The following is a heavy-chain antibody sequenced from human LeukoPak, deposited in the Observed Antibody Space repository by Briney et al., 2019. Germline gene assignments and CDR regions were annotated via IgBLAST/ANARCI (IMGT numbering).Heavy chain of an antibody. J-gene: IGHJ4*02. V-gene: IGHV3-53*01. D-gene: IGHD6-19*01. CDR1: GFTVSSNY. CDR2: IYSGGST. CDR3: ARVEEQWLGLYDY. Sequence: GGSLRLSCAASGFTVSSNYMSWVRQAPGKGLEWVSVIYSGGSTYYADSVKGRFTISRDNSKNTLYLQMNSLRAEDTAVYYCARVEEQWLGLYDYWGQGTLVTVSS.